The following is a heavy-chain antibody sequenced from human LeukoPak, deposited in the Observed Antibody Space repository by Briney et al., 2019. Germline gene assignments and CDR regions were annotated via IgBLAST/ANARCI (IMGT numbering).Heavy chain of an antibody. D-gene: IGHD2-2*01. Sequence: PGGSLRLSCAASGFTFNNYAMSWDRQAPGKGLEWVSGISAGGGSTYYAESAKGRFTISRDNAENTLYLQMNSLRVEDTAVYYCARRVVVAAAPYYFDYWGQGTLVTVSS. CDR2: ISAGGGST. V-gene: IGHV3-23*01. J-gene: IGHJ4*02. CDR1: GFTFNNYA. CDR3: ARRVVVAAAPYYFDY.